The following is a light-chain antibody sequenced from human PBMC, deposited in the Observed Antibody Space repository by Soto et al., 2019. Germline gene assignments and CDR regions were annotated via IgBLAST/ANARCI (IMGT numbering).Light chain of an antibody. CDR1: SSDVGGYNY. V-gene: IGLV2-8*01. CDR3: SSYADSGNYV. Sequence: QSALTQPHSASGSPGQSVTISCTGTSSDVGGYNYVSWYQQHPGKAPKLIIYEVRKRPSGVPYRFSDSKSGNTASLTVFGLQAEDDSDYYCSSYADSGNYVFGTGTKLTVL. J-gene: IGLJ1*01. CDR2: EVR.